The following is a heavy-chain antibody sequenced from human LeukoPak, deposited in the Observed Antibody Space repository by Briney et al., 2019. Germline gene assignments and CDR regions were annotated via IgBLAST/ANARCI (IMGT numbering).Heavy chain of an antibody. CDR3: AREGDNWNYVGYFDY. D-gene: IGHD1-7*01. CDR1: GFTFSSYS. CDR2: ISSSSSYI. J-gene: IGHJ4*02. V-gene: IGHV3-21*01. Sequence: PGGSLRLSCAASGFTFSSYSMNWVRQAPGKGLEWVSSISSSSSYIYYADSVKGRFTISRDNAKNSLCLQMNSLRAEDTAVYYCAREGDNWNYVGYFDYWGQGTLVTVSS.